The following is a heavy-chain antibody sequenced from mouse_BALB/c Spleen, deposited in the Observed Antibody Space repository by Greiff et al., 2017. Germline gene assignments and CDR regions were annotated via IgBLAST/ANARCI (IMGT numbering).Heavy chain of an antibody. V-gene: IGHV3-8*02. J-gene: IGHJ1*01. CDR2: ISYSGST. CDR3: ARYPLITTVVYWYFDV. Sequence: EVQGVESGPSLVKPSQTLSLTCSVTGDSITSGYWNWIRKFPGNKLEYMGYISYSGSTYYNPSLKSRISITRDTSKNQYYLQLNSVTTEDTATYYCARYPLITTVVYWYFDVWGAGTTGTVSS. CDR1: GDSITSGY. D-gene: IGHD1-1*01.